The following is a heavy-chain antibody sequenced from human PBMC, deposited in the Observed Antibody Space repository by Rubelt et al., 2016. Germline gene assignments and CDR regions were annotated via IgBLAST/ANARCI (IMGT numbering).Heavy chain of an antibody. CDR2: INHCGST. J-gene: IGHJ4*02. V-gene: IGHV4-34*01. CDR1: GGSFSGYY. CDR3: ARGLGYSSDY. D-gene: IGHD6-13*01. Sequence: QVQLQQWGAGLLKPSETLSLTCAVYGGSFSGYYWSWIRQPPGKGLEWIGEINHCGSTNYNPSLKSRVTISGDTSKNQFSLKLSSVTAADTAVYYCARGLGYSSDYWGQGTLVTVSS.